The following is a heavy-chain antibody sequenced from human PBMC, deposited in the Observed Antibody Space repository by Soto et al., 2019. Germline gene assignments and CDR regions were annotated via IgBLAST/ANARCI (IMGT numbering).Heavy chain of an antibody. CDR2: INPDSGAT. CDR1: GYSFTGYY. CDR3: ARGDYGTGGYPFPYFAY. V-gene: IGHV1-2*02. J-gene: IGHJ4*02. Sequence: HEHLVQSGAEVKRTGASLKVSCKASGYSFTGYYIHWVRQAPGQGLEWMGWINPDSGATNYAQNFQGRVTLTSDTSISTDSMHLTSLTSDDTAVYYCARGDYGTGGYPFPYFAYGGQGTLVIVSS. D-gene: IGHD2-8*02.